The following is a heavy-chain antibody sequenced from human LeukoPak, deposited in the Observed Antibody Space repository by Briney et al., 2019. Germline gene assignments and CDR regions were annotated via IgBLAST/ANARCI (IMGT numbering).Heavy chain of an antibody. V-gene: IGHV3-7*01. D-gene: IGHD1-1*01. J-gene: IGHJ4*02. Sequence: GSLRLSCAASGFTFSSYWMSWVRQAPGRGLEWVANIKRDGSEKHYVDSVKGRFTISRDNAKNSLYLQMNSLRAEDTAVYYCARDRGDYNWNDAGPFDYWGQGTLVTVSS. CDR3: ARDRGDYNWNDAGPFDY. CDR2: IKRDGSEK. CDR1: GFTFSSYW.